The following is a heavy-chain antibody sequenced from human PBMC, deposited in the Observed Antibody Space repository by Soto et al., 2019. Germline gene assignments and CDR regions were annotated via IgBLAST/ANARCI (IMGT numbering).Heavy chain of an antibody. CDR3: TRWAEGVGY. CDR2: IRTKANSYAT. V-gene: IGHV3-73*01. J-gene: IGHJ4*02. CDR1: GFTFSGSA. Sequence: GGSLRLSCAASGFTFSGSAIHWVRQASGKGLEWVGRIRTKANSYATAYAASGKGRFTISRDDSKNTAYLQMNSLKTEDTAVYHCTRWAEGVGYWGQGTLVTVSS.